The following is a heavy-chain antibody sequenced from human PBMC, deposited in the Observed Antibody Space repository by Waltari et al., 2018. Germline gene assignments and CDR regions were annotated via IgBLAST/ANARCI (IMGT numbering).Heavy chain of an antibody. CDR3: ARDYEDIVVVVAAFYYYYGMDV. CDR2: INPSGGSK. J-gene: IGHJ6*02. D-gene: IGHD2-15*01. V-gene: IGHV1-46*01. Sequence: QVQLVQSGAEVKKPGASVKVSCKASGYTFTSYYMHWVRQAPGQGLEWMGIINPSGGSKSYAQKFQGRGTMTRDTSTSTVYMELSSLRSEDTAVYYCARDYEDIVVVVAAFYYYYGMDVWGQGTTVTVSS. CDR1: GYTFTSYY.